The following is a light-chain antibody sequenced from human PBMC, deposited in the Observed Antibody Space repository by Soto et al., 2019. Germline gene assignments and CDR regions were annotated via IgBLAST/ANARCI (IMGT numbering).Light chain of an antibody. CDR2: AAS. J-gene: IGKJ4*01. CDR1: QGISSH. Sequence: DIQLTQSPSFLSASVGDRVTNTCRASQGISSHLAWYQQKPGKAPKLLIYAASTLQSGVPSRFSGSGSGTEFTLTISSLQPEDFATYYCQQLNSYPLTFGGGTKVEIK. CDR3: QQLNSYPLT. V-gene: IGKV1-9*01.